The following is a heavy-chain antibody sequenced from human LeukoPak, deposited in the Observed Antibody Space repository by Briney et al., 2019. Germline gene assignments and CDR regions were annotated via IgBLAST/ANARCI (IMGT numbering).Heavy chain of an antibody. CDR2: INPNSGGT. V-gene: IGHV1-2*02. J-gene: IGHJ6*03. CDR1: GYTFTGYY. D-gene: IGHD3-22*01. Sequence: ASVKVSCKASGYTFTGYYMHWVRQAPGQGLEWMGWINPNSGGTNYAQKFQGRVTMTRDTSISTAYMELSRLRSDDTAVYYCARGGVGDSSLAYYMDVWGKGTTVTISS. CDR3: ARGGVGDSSLAYYMDV.